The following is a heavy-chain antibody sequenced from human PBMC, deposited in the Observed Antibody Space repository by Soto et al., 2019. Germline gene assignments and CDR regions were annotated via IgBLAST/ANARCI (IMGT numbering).Heavy chain of an antibody. D-gene: IGHD2-2*01. J-gene: IGHJ3*02. Sequence: PAGSPRLSCAASGFTFSSYIMNWARQDPGKGLEWVSYISSSSSTIYYADSVKGRFAISRDNAKNSLYLQMNSLRDEDTAVYYCARDGIVVVPAAAPFRGAFDIWGQGTMVTVSS. CDR1: GFTFSSYI. CDR2: ISSSSSTI. V-gene: IGHV3-48*02. CDR3: ARDGIVVVPAAAPFRGAFDI.